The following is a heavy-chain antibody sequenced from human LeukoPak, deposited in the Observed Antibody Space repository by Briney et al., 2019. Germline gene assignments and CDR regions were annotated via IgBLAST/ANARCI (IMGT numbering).Heavy chain of an antibody. Sequence: GRSLRLSCAASGFTFSSYGIHWVRQAPGKGLEWVAVIWYDGSNKYYADSVKGRFTISRDNSKNTLYLQMNSLRAEDTAVYYCAKDRALLRFFDYWGQGTLVTVSS. CDR3: AKDRALLRFFDY. CDR1: GFTFSSYG. CDR2: IWYDGSNK. D-gene: IGHD1-26*01. V-gene: IGHV3-33*03. J-gene: IGHJ4*02.